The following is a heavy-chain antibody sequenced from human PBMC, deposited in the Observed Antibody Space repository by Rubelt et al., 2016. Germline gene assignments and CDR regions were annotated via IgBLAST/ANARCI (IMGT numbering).Heavy chain of an antibody. D-gene: IGHD1-1*01. V-gene: IGHV3-48*01. Sequence: RGKGLEWVSYISSSSSTIYYADSVKGRFTISRDNAKNSLYLQMNSLRAEDTAVYYCAKDLPAGTGHHWGQGTLVTVSS. J-gene: IGHJ5*02. CDR3: AKDLPAGTGHH. CDR2: ISSSSSTI.